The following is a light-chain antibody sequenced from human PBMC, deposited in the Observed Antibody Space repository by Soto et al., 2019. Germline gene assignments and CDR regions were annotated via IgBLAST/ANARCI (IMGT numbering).Light chain of an antibody. V-gene: IGKV4-1*01. J-gene: IGKJ1*01. Sequence: DIVMTQSPDSLAVSLGERATINCKSIQSIIHSSNNKNYLSWYQQKPGQPPKLLIYWASTRESGVPDRFSGSGSGTDFTLTISSLQAEDVAVYYCPQYYTTPRTFGQGTKVEFK. CDR2: WAS. CDR3: PQYYTTPRT. CDR1: QSIIHSSNNKNY.